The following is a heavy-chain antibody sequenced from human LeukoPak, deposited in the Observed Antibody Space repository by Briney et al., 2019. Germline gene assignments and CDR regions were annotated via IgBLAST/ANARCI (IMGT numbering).Heavy chain of an antibody. CDR1: GGFISRSNYH. V-gene: IGHV4-39*01. CDR3: ARLTVGATAVDC. Sequence: SETLSLTCTVSGGFISRSNYHWGWMRQPPGRGLEGIGTLYYSGTTYYNPSLKSRVTISVDTSKNQFSLKLSSMTAADTAVYYCARLTVGATAVDCWGQGTLVTVSS. CDR2: LYYSGTT. J-gene: IGHJ4*02. D-gene: IGHD1-26*01.